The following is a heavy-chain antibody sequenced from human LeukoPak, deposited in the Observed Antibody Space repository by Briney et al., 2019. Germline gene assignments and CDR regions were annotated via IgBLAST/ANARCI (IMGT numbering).Heavy chain of an antibody. CDR2: IYSSGST. D-gene: IGHD5-18*01. J-gene: IGHJ4*02. CDR1: GGSINNYY. CDR3: ARGNSYGSFNDF. Sequence: SETLSLTCTVSGGSINNYYWSWIRQAAGKGLEWIGRIYSSGSTKTNPSLKSRVTMSVDMSKNQFSPRLSSVTAADTAVYYCARGNSYGSFNDFWGQGTLVTVSS. V-gene: IGHV4-4*07.